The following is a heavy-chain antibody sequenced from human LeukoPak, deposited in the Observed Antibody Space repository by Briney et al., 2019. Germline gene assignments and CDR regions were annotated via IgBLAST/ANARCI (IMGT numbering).Heavy chain of an antibody. CDR1: GFTFSSYS. Sequence: GGSLRLSCAASGFTFSSYSMNWVRQAPGKGLEWVSSISSSSSYIYYADSVKGRFTISRDNAKNSLYLQMNSLRAEDTAVYYCAREGPYDFWSGLLDNWFDPWGQGTLVTVSS. CDR3: AREGPYDFWSGLLDNWFDP. CDR2: ISSSSSYI. V-gene: IGHV3-21*01. J-gene: IGHJ5*02. D-gene: IGHD3-3*01.